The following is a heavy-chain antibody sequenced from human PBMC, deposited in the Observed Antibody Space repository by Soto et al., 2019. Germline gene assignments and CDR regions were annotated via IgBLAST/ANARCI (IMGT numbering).Heavy chain of an antibody. CDR2: ISYSGKT. J-gene: IGHJ3*01. Sequence: QVHLQESGPGLVKPSATLSLTCSVSGGSISSDAYLWSWVRQHPGKGLEWIGYISYSGKTYFNPSLRSRLAISMNTSKNHFPLKLTSITAADTAVYYCAIASVITNEALAWGQGTLVTVSS. V-gene: IGHV4-31*03. CDR1: GGSISSDAYL. D-gene: IGHD4-17*01. CDR3: AIASVITNEALA.